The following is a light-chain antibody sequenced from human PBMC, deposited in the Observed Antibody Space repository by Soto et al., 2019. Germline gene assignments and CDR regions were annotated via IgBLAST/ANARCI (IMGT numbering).Light chain of an antibody. CDR2: LNSDGSH. Sequence: QSVLTQSPSASASLGASVKLTCTLSSGHSSYAIAWHQQQPEKGPRYLMKLNSDGSHSKGDGIPDRFSGSSSGAERYLTISSLQSEDEADYYCHTWGTGIQRVFGGGTKLTVL. CDR1: SGHSSYA. J-gene: IGLJ3*02. V-gene: IGLV4-69*01. CDR3: HTWGTGIQRV.